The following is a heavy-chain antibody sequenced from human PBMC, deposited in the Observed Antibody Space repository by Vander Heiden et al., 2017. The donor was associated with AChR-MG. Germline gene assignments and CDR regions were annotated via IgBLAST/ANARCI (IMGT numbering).Heavy chain of an antibody. V-gene: IGHV4-34*01. CDR3: ARAPDIVVVPAADGMDV. CDR1: GGSFRGYY. D-gene: IGHD2-2*01. J-gene: IGHJ6*02. CDR2: INHSGST. Sequence: QVQLQQWGAGLLKPSETLSLTCAVYGGSFRGYYWSWIRQPPGKGLEWIGEINHSGSTNYNPSLKSRVTISVDTSKNQFSLKLSSVTAADTAVYYCARAPDIVVVPAADGMDVWGQGTTVTVSS.